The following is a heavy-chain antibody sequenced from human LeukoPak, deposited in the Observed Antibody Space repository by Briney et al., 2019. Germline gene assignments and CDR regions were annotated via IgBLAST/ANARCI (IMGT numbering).Heavy chain of an antibody. D-gene: IGHD2-2*01. Sequence: PGGSLRLSCAASQFTFTTYAMSWVRQAPGRGLEWVSSIGDSGVPTYYADSVKGRFTISRDNSKNTLYLQMNSLRAEDTAVYYCAKDRPDCSSTSCSLGYYYGMDVWGQGTTVTVSS. V-gene: IGHV3-23*01. J-gene: IGHJ6*02. CDR3: AKDRPDCSSTSCSLGYYYGMDV. CDR2: IGDSGVPT. CDR1: QFTFTTYA.